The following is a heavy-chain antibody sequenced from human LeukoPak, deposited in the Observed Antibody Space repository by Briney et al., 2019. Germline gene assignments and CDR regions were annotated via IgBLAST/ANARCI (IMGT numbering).Heavy chain of an antibody. D-gene: IGHD3-9*01. J-gene: IGHJ5*02. V-gene: IGHV4-59*12. CDR3: ARDYDVLTAYPPTQLFDP. CDR2: IYYSGST. Sequence: SETLSLTCTVSGGSISSYYWSWIRQPPGKGLEWIGYIYYSGSTNYNPSLKSRVTMSVDTSKNQFSLKLNSVTAADTAVYYCARDYDVLTAYPPTQLFDPWGQGTLVTVSS. CDR1: GGSISSYY.